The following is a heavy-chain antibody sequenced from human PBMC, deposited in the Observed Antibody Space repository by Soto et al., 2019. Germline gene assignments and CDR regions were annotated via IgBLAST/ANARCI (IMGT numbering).Heavy chain of an antibody. J-gene: IGHJ5*02. CDR2: IYWNDDK. Sequence: SGPTLVNPTQTLTLTCTFSGFSLSTSGVGVGWIRQPPGKALEWLALIYWNDDKRYSPSLKSRLTITKDISKNQVVLTMTNMDPVDTATYYCAHRMEGLKARLNNWLDTWGQGTLVTVSS. CDR1: GFSLSTSGVG. V-gene: IGHV2-5*01. CDR3: AHRMEGLKARLNNWLDT. D-gene: IGHD6-6*01.